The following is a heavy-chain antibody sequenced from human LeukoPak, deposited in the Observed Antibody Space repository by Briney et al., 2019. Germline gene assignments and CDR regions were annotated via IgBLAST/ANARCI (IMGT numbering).Heavy chain of an antibody. CDR2: ISGSGGTT. J-gene: IGHJ4*02. D-gene: IGHD3-3*01. CDR1: GFTFNNYA. V-gene: IGHV3-23*01. Sequence: PGGSLRLSCAASGFTFNNYAMNWVRQAPGKGLEWVSVISGSGGTTYYADSVKGRFTISRDSSKNTLYLQMNSLRAEDTAVYYCARDRAWNYFDYWGQGTLVTVSS. CDR3: ARDRAWNYFDY.